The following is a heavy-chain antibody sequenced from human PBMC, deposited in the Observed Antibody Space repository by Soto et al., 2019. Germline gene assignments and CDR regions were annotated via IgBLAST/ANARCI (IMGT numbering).Heavy chain of an antibody. V-gene: IGHV1-69*01. CDR3: ARGSIAGIAAASAHTLDY. D-gene: IGHD6-13*01. CDR2: IIPIFGTA. Sequence: QVQLVQSGAEVKKPGSSVKVSCKASGGTFSSYAISWVRQAPGQGLEWMGGIIPIFGTANYAQKFQGRVTITADESTSTAYMELSSLRSEDTAVYYCARGSIAGIAAASAHTLDYWGQGTLVTVSS. J-gene: IGHJ4*02. CDR1: GGTFSSYA.